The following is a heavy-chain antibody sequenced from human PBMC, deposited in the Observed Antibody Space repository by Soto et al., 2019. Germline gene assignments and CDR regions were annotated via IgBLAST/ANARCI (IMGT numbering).Heavy chain of an antibody. V-gene: IGHV3-53*04. CDR3: ARDFRPPYGVRYFDF. J-gene: IGHJ4*02. Sequence: GGSLRLSCAASGFTVSNNHMTWVRQAPGRGPQWVSTVYPGGNTYHADSVKGRFTISRHNSKNTLYLLMNSLRAEDTAVYYCARDFRPPYGVRYFDFWGQGTLVTVSS. CDR1: GFTVSNNH. CDR2: VYPGGNT. D-gene: IGHD4-17*01.